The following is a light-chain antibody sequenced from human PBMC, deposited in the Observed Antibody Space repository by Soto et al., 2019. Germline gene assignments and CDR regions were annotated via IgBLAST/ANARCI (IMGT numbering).Light chain of an antibody. J-gene: IGKJ2*01. CDR1: QSVLYSSNHKNY. Sequence: DIVMTQSPDSLAVSLGERATINCKSSQSVLYSSNHKNYLAWYQQKPGQPPKLLIYWASTRESGVPDRFSGSGSGKDFTLTISSLQAEDVAVYYCQQYYSTPPYTFGQGTKLEIK. V-gene: IGKV4-1*01. CDR2: WAS. CDR3: QQYYSTPPYT.